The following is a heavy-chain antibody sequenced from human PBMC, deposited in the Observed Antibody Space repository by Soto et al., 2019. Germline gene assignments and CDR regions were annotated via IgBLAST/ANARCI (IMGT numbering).Heavy chain of an antibody. D-gene: IGHD3-22*01. CDR1: GFTFDDHT. CDR3: ASSEAHDSSGPFDP. CDR2: ISSSGSTI. J-gene: IGHJ5*02. Sequence: EVQLVESGGGLVQPGRSLRLSCEASGFTFDDHTMHWVRQAPGKGLEWVSYISSSGSTIYYADSVKGRFTISRDNAKNSLYLQMNSLRAEDTAVYYCASSEAHDSSGPFDPWGQGTLVTVSS. V-gene: IGHV3-48*04.